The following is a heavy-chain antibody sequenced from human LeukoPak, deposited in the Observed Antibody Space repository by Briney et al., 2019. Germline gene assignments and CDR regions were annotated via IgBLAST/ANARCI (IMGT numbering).Heavy chain of an antibody. Sequence: GGSLRLSCAASGFTFSSYSMNWVRQAPGKGLEWVSSISSSSSYIYYADSVKGRFTISRDNAKNSLYLQMSSLRAEDTAVYYCARHGGLWSFDYWGQGTLVTVSS. CDR1: GFTFSSYS. J-gene: IGHJ4*02. D-gene: IGHD3-10*01. V-gene: IGHV3-21*01. CDR2: ISSSSSYI. CDR3: ARHGGLWSFDY.